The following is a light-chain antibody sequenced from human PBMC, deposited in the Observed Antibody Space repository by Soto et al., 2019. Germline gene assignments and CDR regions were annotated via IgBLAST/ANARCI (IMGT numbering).Light chain of an antibody. V-gene: IGKV3-20*01. CDR3: QQYGRSIT. J-gene: IGKJ5*01. Sequence: SPGERATLSCRASQSVSSSYLAWYQQKPGQAPRLLIYGASSRATGIPDRFSGSGSGTDFTLTISRLEPEDFAVYYCQQYGRSITFGQGTRLEI. CDR2: GAS. CDR1: QSVSSSY.